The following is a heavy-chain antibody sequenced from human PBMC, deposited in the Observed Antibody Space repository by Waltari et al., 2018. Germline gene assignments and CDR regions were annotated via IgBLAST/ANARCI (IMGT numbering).Heavy chain of an antibody. CDR3: ARIPGYCISASCLPYDAFDV. D-gene: IGHD2-2*01. V-gene: IGHV2-70*04. CDR1: GFSLSTGGMR. J-gene: IGHJ3*01. Sequence: QVTLKESGPALVKPTQTLTLTCTFSGFSLSTGGMRVTWIRQPPGKALEWLARIDWDDDKIYSTSLNTRLTLSKDTSKNQVVLTMTNMYPVDTATYYCARIPGYCISASCLPYDAFDVWGQGIMVTVSS. CDR2: IDWDDDK.